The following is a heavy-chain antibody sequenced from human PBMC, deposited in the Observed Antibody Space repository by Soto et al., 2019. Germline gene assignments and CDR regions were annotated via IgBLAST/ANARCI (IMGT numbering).Heavy chain of an antibody. CDR2: INQDGSDK. Sequence: PGGSLRLSCAASRFTFSSYWMSWVRQAPGKGLEWVANINQDGSDKYYVDSVKGRFTISRDNAKNSLYLQINSLRAEDTAVYYCAREGSYDFWSGFYGMDVWGQGTTVTVSS. J-gene: IGHJ6*02. CDR3: AREGSYDFWSGFYGMDV. V-gene: IGHV3-7*01. CDR1: RFTFSSYW. D-gene: IGHD3-3*01.